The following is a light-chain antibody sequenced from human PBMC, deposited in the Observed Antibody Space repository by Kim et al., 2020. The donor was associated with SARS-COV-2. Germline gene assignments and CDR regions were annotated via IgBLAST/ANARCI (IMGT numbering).Light chain of an antibody. CDR3: HVCDSGTYHVV. V-gene: IGLV3-21*04. Sequence: APGKTAEIRSGGETVRGKAARWLEHKAGQAHLMIIYYDTSRPSGIPARHSASSSGNTATPTTSSVDAGDEADYYCHVCDSGTYHVVFGGGTQLTV. CDR2: YDT. J-gene: IGLJ2*01. CDR1: TVRGKA.